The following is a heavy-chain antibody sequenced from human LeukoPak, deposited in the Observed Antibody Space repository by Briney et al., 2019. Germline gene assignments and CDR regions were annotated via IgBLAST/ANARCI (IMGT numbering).Heavy chain of an antibody. J-gene: IGHJ4*02. V-gene: IGHV3-73*01. CDR1: GFTFSGSA. Sequence: PGGSLRLSCAASGFTFSGSAMHWVHQASGKGLEWVGRIRSKANSYATAYAASVKGRFTISRDDSKNTAYLQMNSLKTEDTAVYYCTSDYCSGGSCSFPGGQGTLVTVSS. CDR3: TSDYCSGGSCSFP. CDR2: IRSKANSYAT. D-gene: IGHD2-15*01.